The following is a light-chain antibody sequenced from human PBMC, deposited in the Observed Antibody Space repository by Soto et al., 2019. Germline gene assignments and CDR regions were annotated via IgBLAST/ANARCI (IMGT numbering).Light chain of an antibody. CDR2: EVS. J-gene: IGLJ2*01. Sequence: QSALTQPASVSGSPGQSITISCTGTSSDVGGYNYVSWYQQHPGKAPKLMIYEVSDRPSGVSDRFSGYNSGNTASLTISGLQSGDGADYYCCSYASSTTLAIFGGRTKLTVL. CDR3: CSYASSTTLAI. CDR1: SSDVGGYNY. V-gene: IGLV2-14*01.